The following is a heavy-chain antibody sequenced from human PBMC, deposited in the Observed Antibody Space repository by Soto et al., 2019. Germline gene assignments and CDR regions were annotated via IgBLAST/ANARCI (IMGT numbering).Heavy chain of an antibody. V-gene: IGHV3-30*18. CDR2: ISYDGSNK. CDR1: GFTFSSYG. D-gene: IGHD6-13*01. Sequence: PGGSLRLSCAASGFTFSSYGMHWVRQAPGKGLEWVAVISYDGSNKYYADSVKGRFTISRDNSKNTLYLQMNSLRAEDTAVYYCAKDHRDSSGSRNYYSYGMDVWGQGTTVTVSS. J-gene: IGHJ6*02. CDR3: AKDHRDSSGSRNYYSYGMDV.